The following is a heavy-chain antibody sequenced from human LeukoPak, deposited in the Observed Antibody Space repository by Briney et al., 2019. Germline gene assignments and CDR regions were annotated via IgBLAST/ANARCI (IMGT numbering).Heavy chain of an antibody. CDR2: INPNSGGT. D-gene: IGHD2-2*01. J-gene: IGHJ4*02. CDR1: GYTFTGYY. CDR3: ARDRRASARAVPLKHFDY. Sequence: ASVKVSCKASGYTFTGYYMHWVRQAPGQGLEWMGWINPNSGGTNYAQKFQGRVTMTRDTSISTAYMELSRLRSDDTAVYYCARDRRASARAVPLKHFDYWGQGTLVTVSS. V-gene: IGHV1-2*02.